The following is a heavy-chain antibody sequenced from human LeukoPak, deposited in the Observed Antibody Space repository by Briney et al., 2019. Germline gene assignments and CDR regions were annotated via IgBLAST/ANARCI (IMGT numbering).Heavy chain of an antibody. CDR1: GFTFDDYA. D-gene: IGHD3-22*01. V-gene: IGHV3-9*01. J-gene: IGHJ4*02. Sequence: GGSLRLSCAASGFTFDDYAMHWVRQAPGKGLEWVSGISWNSGSIGYADSVKGRFTISRDNAKNSLYLQMNSLRAEDTAVYYCASSISMIYWGQGTLVTVSS. CDR3: ASSISMIY. CDR2: ISWNSGSI.